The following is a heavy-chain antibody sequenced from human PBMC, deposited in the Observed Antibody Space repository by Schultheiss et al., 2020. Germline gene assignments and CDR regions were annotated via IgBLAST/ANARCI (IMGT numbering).Heavy chain of an antibody. CDR3: ARDPYSSSSDRAFDY. V-gene: IGHV4-34*01. Sequence: SQTLSLTCAVYGGSFSGYYWSWIRQPPGKGLEWIGEINHSGSTNYNPSLKSRVTISVDTSKNQFSLKLSSVTAADTAVYYCARDPYSSSSDRAFDYWGQGTLVTVSS. CDR1: GGSFSGYY. J-gene: IGHJ4*02. CDR2: INHSGST. D-gene: IGHD6-6*01.